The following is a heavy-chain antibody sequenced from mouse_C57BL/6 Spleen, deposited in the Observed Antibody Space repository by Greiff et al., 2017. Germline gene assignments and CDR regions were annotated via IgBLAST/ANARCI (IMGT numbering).Heavy chain of an antibody. V-gene: IGHV1-54*01. D-gene: IGHD1-1*01. CDR2: INPSGGGT. J-gene: IGHJ4*01. CDR3: ARYDYGGSYEAMDD. Sequence: QVQLQQPGAELVRPGTSVKLSCKASGYAFTNYWIDWVKQRPGQGLEWIGMINPSGGGTNYNEKFKGEATLSADKSSSTAYMELSSLTSEDSAVYFCARYDYGGSYEAMDDWGQGASVTVSS. CDR1: GYAFTNYW.